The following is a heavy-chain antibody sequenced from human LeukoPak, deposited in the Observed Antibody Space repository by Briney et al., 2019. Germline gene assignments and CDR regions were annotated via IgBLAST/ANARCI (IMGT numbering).Heavy chain of an antibody. CDR1: GFTFSSHG. CDR2: ISSSGDNT. Sequence: GGSLRLSCVASGFTFSSHGMNWVRQAPGKGLEWVSTISSSGDNTYYTDSVKGRFTISRDNSKNTLYLQMNSLRAEDTAVYYCTHGSMYQLDYWGQGTLVTVSS. CDR3: THGSMYQLDY. V-gene: IGHV3-23*01. D-gene: IGHD2-2*01. J-gene: IGHJ4*02.